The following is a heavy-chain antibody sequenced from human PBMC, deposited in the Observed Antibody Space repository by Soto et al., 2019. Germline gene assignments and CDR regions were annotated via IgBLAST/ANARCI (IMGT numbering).Heavy chain of an antibody. D-gene: IGHD6-13*01. Sequence: QVQLVQSGAEVKKPGASVKVSCKASGYTFTSYDINWVRQATGQGLEWMGWMNPNSGNTGYAQKFQGRVTMTRNTSISTAYMELSSLRSEDTAVYCCARAGSSSWPYYYYGMDVWGQGTTVTVSS. J-gene: IGHJ6*02. CDR2: MNPNSGNT. CDR1: GYTFTSYD. V-gene: IGHV1-8*01. CDR3: ARAGSSSWPYYYYGMDV.